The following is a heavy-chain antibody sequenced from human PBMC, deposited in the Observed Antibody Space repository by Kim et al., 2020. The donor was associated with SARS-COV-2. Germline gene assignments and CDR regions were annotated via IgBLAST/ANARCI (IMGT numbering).Heavy chain of an antibody. Sequence: SETLSLTCAVYGGSFSGYYWSWIRQPPGKGLEWIGEINHSGSTNYNPSLKSRVTISVDTSKNQFSLKLSSVTAADTAVYYCASTRYSSGWLFDYWGQGT. J-gene: IGHJ4*02. V-gene: IGHV4-34*01. CDR2: INHSGST. D-gene: IGHD6-19*01. CDR1: GGSFSGYY. CDR3: ASTRYSSGWLFDY.